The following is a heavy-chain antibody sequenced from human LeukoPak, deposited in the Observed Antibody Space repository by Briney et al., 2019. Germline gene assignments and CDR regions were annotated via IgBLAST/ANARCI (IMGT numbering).Heavy chain of an antibody. CDR1: GYTLTELS. CDR2: FDPEDGET. J-gene: IGHJ6*04. V-gene: IGHV1-24*01. CDR3: ATDVYCSSTSCMDV. D-gene: IGHD2-2*01. Sequence: GASVKVSCKVSGYTLTELSMHWVRQAPGKGLGWMGGFDPEDGETIYAQKFQGRVTMTEDTSTDTAYMELSSLRSEDTAVYYCATDVYCSSTSCMDVWGKGTTVTVSS.